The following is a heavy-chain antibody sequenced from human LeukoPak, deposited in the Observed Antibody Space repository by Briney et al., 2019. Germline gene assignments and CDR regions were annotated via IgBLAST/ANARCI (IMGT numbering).Heavy chain of an antibody. J-gene: IGHJ4*02. V-gene: IGHV3-23*01. Sequence: PGGSLRLSCAASGFTFSSYAMRWVRQAPGKGLEWVSAISGSGGSTYYADSVKGRFTISRDNSKNTLYLQMNSLRAEDTAVYYCAKDRLLWLRGGYFDYWGQGTLVTVSS. CDR2: ISGSGGST. CDR3: AKDRLLWLRGGYFDY. CDR1: GFTFSSYA. D-gene: IGHD3-10*01.